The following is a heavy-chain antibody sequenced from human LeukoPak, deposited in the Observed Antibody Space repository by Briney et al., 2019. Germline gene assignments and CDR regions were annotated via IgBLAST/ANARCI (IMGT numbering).Heavy chain of an antibody. J-gene: IGHJ3*02. V-gene: IGHV4-4*09. D-gene: IGHD6-19*01. CDR3: ARSFIAVADDAFDI. CDR2: IYTSGST. Sequence: SETLSLTCTVSGGSISSYCWSWIRQPPGKGLEWIGYIYTSGSTNYNPSLKSRVTISVDTSKNQFSLKLSSVTAADTAVYYCARSFIAVADDAFDIWGQGTMVTVSS. CDR1: GGSISSYC.